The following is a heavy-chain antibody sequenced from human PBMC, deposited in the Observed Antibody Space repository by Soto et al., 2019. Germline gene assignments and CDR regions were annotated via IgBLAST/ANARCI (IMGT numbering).Heavy chain of an antibody. J-gene: IGHJ4*02. D-gene: IGHD2-8*01. CDR3: AKDGDVLMVYAISYFAY. CDR2: ISGSGGST. Sequence: EVQLLESGGGLVQPGGSLRLSCAASGFTFSSYAMSWVRQAPGKGLEWVSAISGSGGSTYYADSVKGRFTISKDNSKNTRYLQMNSLRAEDTAVYYGAKDGDVLMVYAISYFAYGGQGTLVTVSS. CDR1: GFTFSSYA. V-gene: IGHV3-23*01.